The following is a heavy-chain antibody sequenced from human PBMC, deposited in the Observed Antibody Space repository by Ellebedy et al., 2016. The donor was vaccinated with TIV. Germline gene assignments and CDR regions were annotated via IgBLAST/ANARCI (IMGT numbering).Heavy chain of an antibody. J-gene: IGHJ3*02. Sequence: GESLKISCAVSGFPFSNYWMSWVRQAPGKGLEWVANMRDEGSEKNYVESVRGRFTISRDNPKNSLYLHMNSLRAEDTAVYYCATDGSYGDYLSPTHAFENWGQGTMVIVSS. CDR1: GFPFSNYW. V-gene: IGHV3-7*01. D-gene: IGHD4-17*01. CDR3: ATDGSYGDYLSPTHAFEN. CDR2: MRDEGSEK.